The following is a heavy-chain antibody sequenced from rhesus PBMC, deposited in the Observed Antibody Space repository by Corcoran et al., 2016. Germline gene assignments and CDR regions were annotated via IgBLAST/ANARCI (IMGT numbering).Heavy chain of an antibody. CDR2: IYGNFPST. Sequence: QVQLQESGPGLVKPSETLSLTCAGSGGSITASRYWTWIRQSPGKGLDGIGNIYGNFPSTYYQPSLKSRITISKDTSKNQFFLRLESVTAADTAVYYCATQMTINAGEDVWGRGLLVTVFS. J-gene: IGHJ5-2*02. V-gene: IGHV4S9*01. D-gene: IGHD6-19*01. CDR3: ATQMTINAGEDV. CDR1: GGSITASRY.